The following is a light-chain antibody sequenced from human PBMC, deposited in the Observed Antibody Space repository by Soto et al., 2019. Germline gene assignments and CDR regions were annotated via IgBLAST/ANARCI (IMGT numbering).Light chain of an antibody. CDR1: QDISNY. Sequence: DILMTQSPSSLSASVGDRVTITCQASQDISNYLNWYQQKPGKAPKLLIYDASNLETGVPSRFSGSGSGTDFTFTISSLQPEDIATYYCQQYLNLPYTFGQGTKLGIK. J-gene: IGKJ2*01. CDR3: QQYLNLPYT. CDR2: DAS. V-gene: IGKV1-33*01.